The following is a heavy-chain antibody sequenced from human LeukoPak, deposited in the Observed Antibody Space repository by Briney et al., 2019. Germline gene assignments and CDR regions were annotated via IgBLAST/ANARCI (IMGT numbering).Heavy chain of an antibody. J-gene: IGHJ3*02. CDR2: ISAYNGKT. CDR3: AKDSPRDDYVRGSYRYSRRGLDI. D-gene: IGHD3-16*02. Sequence: ASVKVSCKASGYEFSSYGISWVRPAPGQRLEWMGWISAYNGKTKYAEKFQGRLTMTTETSTSIAYMELRSLTSGDTAVYYCAKDSPRDDYVRGSYRYSRRGLDIWGQGTLVTASS. V-gene: IGHV1-18*01. CDR1: GYEFSSYG.